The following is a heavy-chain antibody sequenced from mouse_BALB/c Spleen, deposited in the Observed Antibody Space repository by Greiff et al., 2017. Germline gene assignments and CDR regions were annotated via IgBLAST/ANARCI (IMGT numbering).Heavy chain of an antibody. CDR1: GFTFSSFG. Sequence: EVQRVESGGGLVQPGGSRKLSCAASGFTFSSFGMHWVRQAPEKGLEWVAYISSGSSTIYYADTVKGRFTISRDNPKNTLFLQMTSLRSEDTAMYYCARRVLLRSYAMDYWGQGTSVTVSS. V-gene: IGHV5-17*02. J-gene: IGHJ4*01. D-gene: IGHD1-1*01. CDR2: ISSGSSTI. CDR3: ARRVLLRSYAMDY.